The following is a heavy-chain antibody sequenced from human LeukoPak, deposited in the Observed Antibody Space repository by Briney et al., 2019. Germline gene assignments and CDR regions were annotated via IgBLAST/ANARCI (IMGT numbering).Heavy chain of an antibody. CDR3: AKDRPNYRGTKDFDY. Sequence: GGSLRLSCAASGFTFSSYAMSWVRQAPGKGLEWVSAISGSGGSTYCADSVKGRFTISRDNSKNTLYLQMNSLRAEDTAVYYCAKDRPNYRGTKDFDYWGQGTLVTVSS. D-gene: IGHD5-24*01. CDR2: ISGSGGST. J-gene: IGHJ4*02. V-gene: IGHV3-23*01. CDR1: GFTFSSYA.